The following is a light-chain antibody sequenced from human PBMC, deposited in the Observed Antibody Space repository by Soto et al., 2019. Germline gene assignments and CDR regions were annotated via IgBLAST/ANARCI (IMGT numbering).Light chain of an antibody. CDR1: QSVGTN. V-gene: IGKV3-15*01. CDR2: GAS. J-gene: IGKJ1*01. Sequence: ELVMTQSPATLSVSPGERATLSCRASQSVGTNLAWYQQRPGQAPRLLIYGASTRATGIPARFSGSGSGTGFTLTISSLQSEDFAVYYCQQYNNWPPWTFGQGTKVDIK. CDR3: QQYNNWPPWT.